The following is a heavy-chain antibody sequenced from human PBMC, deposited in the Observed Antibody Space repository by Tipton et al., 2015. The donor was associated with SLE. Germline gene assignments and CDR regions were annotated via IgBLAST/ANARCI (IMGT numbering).Heavy chain of an antibody. D-gene: IGHD2-2*01. CDR2: INHSGST. CDR3: ARELPAGSFYGMDV. Sequence: TLSLTCAVYGGSFSGYYWSWIRQPPGKGLEWIGEINHSGSTNYNPSLKSRVTISVDTSKNQFSLKLSSVTAADTAVYYCARELPAGSFYGMDVWGQGTTVTVSS. V-gene: IGHV4-34*01. J-gene: IGHJ6*02. CDR1: GGSFSGYY.